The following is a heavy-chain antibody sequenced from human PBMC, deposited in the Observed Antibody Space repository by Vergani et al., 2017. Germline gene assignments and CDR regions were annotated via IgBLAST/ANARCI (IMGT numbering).Heavy chain of an antibody. CDR1: GYTFTNYA. CDR3: VRTRSGSCTGGSCYSGWFDP. CDR2: INSNSVNP. D-gene: IGHD2-15*01. J-gene: IGHJ5*02. V-gene: IGHV7-4-1*02. Sequence: QVQLVQSGSEVKKPGASVKVSCRASGYTFTNYALNWVRQAPGQGLEWMGWINSNSVNPTYAQGFKGRFVFSLDSSVSTSYLQINSLQPEDTAVYYCVRTRSGSCTGGSCYSGWFDPWGQGTLVTVSS.